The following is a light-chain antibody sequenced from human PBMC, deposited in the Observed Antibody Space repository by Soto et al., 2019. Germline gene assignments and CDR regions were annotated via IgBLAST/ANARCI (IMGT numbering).Light chain of an antibody. Sequence: EIAMTQSPATLSVSPGERATLSCRASQSVNSNLAWYQQKPGQAPRLLIYYASTRATGIPARFSGSGSGTEFTVTISSLQSEDVAVYYCQQYNNWPLTFGGGTKVEIK. V-gene: IGKV3-15*01. J-gene: IGKJ4*01. CDR2: YAS. CDR1: QSVNSN. CDR3: QQYNNWPLT.